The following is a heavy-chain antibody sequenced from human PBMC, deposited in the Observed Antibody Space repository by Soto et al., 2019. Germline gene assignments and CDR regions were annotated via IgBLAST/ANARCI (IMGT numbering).Heavy chain of an antibody. CDR1: GFTFSDYG. J-gene: IGHJ4*02. CDR2: ISPDGNNQ. CDR3: VKPSGWYRDS. Sequence: QVQLVESGGGVVQPGGSLRLSCIVSGFTFSDYGMHWVRQAPGKGLEWVAVISPDGNNQYYPDSLRGRFTISRDDSKSTLYLQLNSLRAEDTAVYYCVKPSGWYRDSWGQGTPVTVSS. D-gene: IGHD6-19*01. V-gene: IGHV3-30*18.